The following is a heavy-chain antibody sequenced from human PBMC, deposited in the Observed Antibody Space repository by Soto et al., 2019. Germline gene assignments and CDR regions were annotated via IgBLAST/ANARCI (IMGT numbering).Heavy chain of an antibody. CDR2: INPSGGST. CDR1: GYTFTSYY. V-gene: IGHV1-46*01. D-gene: IGHD2-2*01. CDR3: ARGIVVVPAAILAEYFQH. Sequence: GESLKISCKGSGYTFTSYYMHWVRQAPGQGLEWMGIINPSGGSTSYAQKFQGRVTMTRDTSTSTVYMELSSLRSEDTAVYYCARGIVVVPAAILAEYFQHWGPGTLVTVSS. J-gene: IGHJ1*01.